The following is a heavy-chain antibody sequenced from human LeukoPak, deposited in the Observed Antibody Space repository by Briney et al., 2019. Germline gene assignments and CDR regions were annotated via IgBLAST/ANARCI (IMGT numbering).Heavy chain of an antibody. J-gene: IGHJ3*01. CDR2: ISYDGSNK. Sequence: PGRSLRLSCAASGFTFSSDAMHWVRQAPGKGLEWVAVISYDGSNKDYADSVKGRFTISRDNSKNTLHLQMNSLRTEDTAVYYCARDFVYTARGTFDVWGQGTMVTVSS. CDR3: ARDFVYTARGTFDV. V-gene: IGHV3-30*04. CDR1: GFTFSSDA. D-gene: IGHD5-18*01.